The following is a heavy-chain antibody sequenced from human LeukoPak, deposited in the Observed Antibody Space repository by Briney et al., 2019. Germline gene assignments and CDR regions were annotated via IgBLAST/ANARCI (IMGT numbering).Heavy chain of an antibody. CDR3: ARDYGPFGV. J-gene: IGHJ6*02. D-gene: IGHD3-10*01. CDR1: GASITTYY. Sequence: PSETLSLTCTVSGASITTYYWSWLRQPPGKGLEWLGYIYLSGATNYNPSLKSRVTISLDASNKQFSLRLNSVTAADTAVYYCARDYGPFGVWGQGTTVTVSS. CDR2: IYLSGAT. V-gene: IGHV4-59*01.